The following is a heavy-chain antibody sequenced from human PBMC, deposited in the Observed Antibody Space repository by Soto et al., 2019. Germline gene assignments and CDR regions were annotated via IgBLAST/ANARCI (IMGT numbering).Heavy chain of an antibody. J-gene: IGHJ5*02. D-gene: IGHD1-26*01. CDR2: INPSDGST. CDR1: PDTFTSYY. Sequence: ASVNVSCKAPPDTFTSYYIHSVRQAAGHGREGMGIINPSDGSTRFAQTFQSSNNMTTDTSTSTVYMELRSQSSEDAAVFYCARSSEGVFGIIIEGSNWLDPWGQGTLVTVSS. CDR3: ARSSEGVFGIIIEGSNWLDP. V-gene: IGHV1-46*01.